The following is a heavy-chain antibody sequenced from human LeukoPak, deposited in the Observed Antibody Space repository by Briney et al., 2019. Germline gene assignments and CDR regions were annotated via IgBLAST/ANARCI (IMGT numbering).Heavy chain of an antibody. J-gene: IGHJ4*02. Sequence: GRSLTLSCAASEFTFTTYGMHWVRQAPGKGLEWVAFIYYDGSNIYYADYVKGRFTISRDISKNTLYPQMDSLRAEDTAIYYCARDWKTNSFDYWGQGTLVTVSS. CDR1: EFTFTTYG. D-gene: IGHD1-1*01. V-gene: IGHV3-33*01. CDR2: IYYDGSNI. CDR3: ARDWKTNSFDY.